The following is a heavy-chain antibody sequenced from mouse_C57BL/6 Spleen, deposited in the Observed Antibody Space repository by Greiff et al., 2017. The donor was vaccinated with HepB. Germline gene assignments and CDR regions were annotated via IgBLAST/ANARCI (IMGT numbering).Heavy chain of an antibody. CDR3: ARYSKTFDY. CDR2: ISGGGGNT. Sequence: EVKLVESGGGLVKPGGSLKLSCAASGFTFSSYTMSWVRQTPEKRLEWVATISGGGGNTYYPDSVKGRFTISRDNAKNTLYLQMSSLRSEDTALYYCARYSKTFDYWGQGTTLTVSS. J-gene: IGHJ2*01. V-gene: IGHV5-9*01. D-gene: IGHD2-5*01. CDR1: GFTFSSYT.